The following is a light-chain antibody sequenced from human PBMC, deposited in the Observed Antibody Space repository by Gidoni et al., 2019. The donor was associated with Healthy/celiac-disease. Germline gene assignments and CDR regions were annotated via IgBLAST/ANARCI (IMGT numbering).Light chain of an antibody. V-gene: IGKV1-5*03. Sequence: DIQLTQSPSTLTASVGDRVTLTCRASQSISSWLAWYQQQPGKAPKHLIYKASSLESGVPSRFSGSGSGTEFTLTISSLQPDDFATYYCQQYNSYPYTFGQGTKLEIK. J-gene: IGKJ2*01. CDR3: QQYNSYPYT. CDR2: KAS. CDR1: QSISSW.